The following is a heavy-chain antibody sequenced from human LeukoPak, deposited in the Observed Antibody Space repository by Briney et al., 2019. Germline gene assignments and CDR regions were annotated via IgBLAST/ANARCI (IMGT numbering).Heavy chain of an antibody. D-gene: IGHD3-10*01. J-gene: IGHJ5*02. V-gene: IGHV4-34*01. Sequence: SETLSLTCAVYGGSFSGYYWSWIRQPPGKGLEWIGEINRSGSTNYNPSLKSRVTISVDTSKNQFSLKLSSVTAADTAVYYCARGRLILMDINHYYGSGTWFDPWGQGTLVTVSS. CDR2: INRSGST. CDR3: ARGRLILMDINHYYGSGTWFDP. CDR1: GGSFSGYY.